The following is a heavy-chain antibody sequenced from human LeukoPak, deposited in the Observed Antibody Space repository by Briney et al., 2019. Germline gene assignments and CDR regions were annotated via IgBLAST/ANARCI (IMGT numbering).Heavy chain of an antibody. CDR1: GYTFTSYD. Sequence: ASVKVSCKASGYTFTSYDINWVRQATGQGLEWMGWMNPNSGNTGYAQKFQGRVTITRNTSISTAYMELSSLRSEDTAVYYCARGYDFWSGYPNWGQGTLVTVSS. CDR3: ARGYDFWSGYPN. V-gene: IGHV1-8*03. J-gene: IGHJ4*02. D-gene: IGHD3-3*01. CDR2: MNPNSGNT.